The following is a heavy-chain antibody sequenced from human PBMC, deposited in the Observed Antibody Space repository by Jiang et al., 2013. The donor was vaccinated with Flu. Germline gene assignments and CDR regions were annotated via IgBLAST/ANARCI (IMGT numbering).Heavy chain of an antibody. J-gene: IGHJ4*02. CDR2: FYSSGNT. CDR3: ARENDYNFSGGFDY. CDR1: GGSINSYY. Sequence: GSGLVKPSETLSLTCAVSGGSINSYYWSWIRQSPAKGLEWIGYFYSSGNTKYNPSLKSRVTISADTSKNQFSLKLTSVTAADTAVYYCARENDYNFSGGFDYWGRGTLVTVSS. V-gene: IGHV4-4*09. D-gene: IGHD5-24*01.